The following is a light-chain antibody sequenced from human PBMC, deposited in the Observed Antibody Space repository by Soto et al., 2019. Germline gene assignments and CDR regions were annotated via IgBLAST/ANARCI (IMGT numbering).Light chain of an antibody. Sequence: EIVMTQSPATLSVSPGERATLSCRASQSVNSNLAWYQQKPGQAPSLLIYGASTRATGIPARFSGSGSGTEFTLTISSLQSEDFAVYYCQQYNNWITFGGGTKVEIK. J-gene: IGKJ4*01. CDR2: GAS. CDR1: QSVNSN. CDR3: QQYNNWIT. V-gene: IGKV3-15*01.